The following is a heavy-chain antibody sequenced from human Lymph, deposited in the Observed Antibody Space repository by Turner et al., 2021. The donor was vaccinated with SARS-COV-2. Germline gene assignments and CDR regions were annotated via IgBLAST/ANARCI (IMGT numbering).Heavy chain of an antibody. J-gene: IGHJ5*02. Sequence: VQLQASGPRLVKPLETLSLTCTVSGGSMNSNYWSWIRQTPGKRLEWIGYIYYRGSTNYNPSLKSRVTISVYTSKYQFSLKLTSVTAAYTAIYYCARETVNNCGDPWGQGFLVTVS. CDR2: IYYRGST. CDR3: ARETVNNCGDP. CDR1: GGSMNSNY. D-gene: IGHD1-20*01. V-gene: IGHV4-59*01.